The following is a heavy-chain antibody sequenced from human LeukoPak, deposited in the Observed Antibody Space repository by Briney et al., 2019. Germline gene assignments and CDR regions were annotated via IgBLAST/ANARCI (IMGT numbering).Heavy chain of an antibody. CDR1: GGTFSSYA. J-gene: IGHJ4*02. CDR3: ARERPPGDSSNWFLEGYFDI. Sequence: GSSVKVSCKASGGTFSSYAITWVRQAPGQGLEWMGRIIPIFGTANYAQKFQGRVTITTDESTSTAYMELSNLRSDDTAVYYCARERPPGDSSNWFLEGYFDIWGQGTLVTVSS. CDR2: IIPIFGTA. D-gene: IGHD6-13*01. V-gene: IGHV1-69*05.